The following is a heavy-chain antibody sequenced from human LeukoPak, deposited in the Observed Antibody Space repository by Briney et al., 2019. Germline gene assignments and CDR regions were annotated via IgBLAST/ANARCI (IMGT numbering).Heavy chain of an antibody. CDR1: GFTFSSYA. V-gene: IGHV3-30*04. J-gene: IGHJ4*02. CDR2: ISYDGSNK. Sequence: PGRSLRLSCAASGFTFSSYAMHWVRQAPGKGLEWVAVISYDGSNKYYADSVKGRFTISRDNSKNTLYLQMNSLRPEDTAVYYCADGDYWGQGTLVTVSS. CDR3: ADGDY.